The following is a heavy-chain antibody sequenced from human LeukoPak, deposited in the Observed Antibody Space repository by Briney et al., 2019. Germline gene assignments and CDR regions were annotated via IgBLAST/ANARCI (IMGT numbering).Heavy chain of an antibody. Sequence: SETLSLTCSVSTDSTNTYYWSWIRQSPGNGLEWIVHIYHSESTNYNPSFKSRVTISVDMFKKAFSLKLISVTVADTAMYYCVRLRWELLAPYFDHWGQGAFVIVSS. V-gene: IGHV4-59*01. D-gene: IGHD2-15*01. CDR2: IYHSEST. J-gene: IGHJ4*02. CDR1: TDSTNTYY. CDR3: VRLRWELLAPYFDH.